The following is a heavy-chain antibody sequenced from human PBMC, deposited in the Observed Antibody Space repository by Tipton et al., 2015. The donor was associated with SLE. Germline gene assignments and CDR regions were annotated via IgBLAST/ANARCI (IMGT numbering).Heavy chain of an antibody. V-gene: IGHV4-34*01. CDR1: SGSFSGYY. Sequence: TLSLTCAVYSGSFSGYYWSWIRQPPGKGLEWIGEINHSGSTNYNPSLKSRVTISVDTSKNQFSLKLSSVTAADTAVYYCARARLYSSSTTWYYYMDVWGKGTTVTVSS. D-gene: IGHD2/OR15-2a*01. CDR3: ARARLYSSSTTWYYYMDV. J-gene: IGHJ6*03. CDR2: INHSGST.